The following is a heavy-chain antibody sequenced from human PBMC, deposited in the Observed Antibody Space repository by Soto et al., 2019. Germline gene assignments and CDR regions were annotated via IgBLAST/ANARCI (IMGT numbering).Heavy chain of an antibody. J-gene: IGHJ1*01. Sequence: QVQLVQSGAEVKKPGASVKVSCKASGYTFTSYAMHWVRQAPGQRLEWMGWINAGNGNTKYSQKFQGRVTITRDTLASRAYMELSSLRSEDTAVYYCARPMVGDIVVVPAAMWEYFHHWGEGTVVTVSS. V-gene: IGHV1-3*01. D-gene: IGHD2-2*01. CDR2: INAGNGNT. CDR1: GYTFTSYA. CDR3: ARPMVGDIVVVPAAMWEYFHH.